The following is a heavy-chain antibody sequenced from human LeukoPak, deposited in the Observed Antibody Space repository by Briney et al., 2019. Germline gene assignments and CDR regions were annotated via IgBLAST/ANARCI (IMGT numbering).Heavy chain of an antibody. CDR1: GFTFTSSA. Sequence: GGSLRLSCAASGFTFTSSAMSWVRQVPGKGLEWVSTISGSDSSASYADSVKGRFTISRDNSKNTLHLQMNSLRAEDTAVYYCARHSSGYYHYDYWGPGTPVTVAS. V-gene: IGHV3-23*01. D-gene: IGHD3-22*01. J-gene: IGHJ4*02. CDR2: ISGSDSSA. CDR3: ARHSSGYYHYDY.